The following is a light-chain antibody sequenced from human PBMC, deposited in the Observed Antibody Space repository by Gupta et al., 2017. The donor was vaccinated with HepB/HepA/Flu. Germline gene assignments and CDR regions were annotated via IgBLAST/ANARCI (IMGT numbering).Light chain of an antibody. CDR3: NSPDSSGNHLV. J-gene: IGLJ2*01. CDR1: SLRSYY. Sequence: SSELIQDPAVSVALGQTVTITCQGESLRSYYPTWDQQKPGQSPILVLYTKNNRPSGIPDRFSGSTSGSTASLTITGAQAEDEADYYCNSPDSSGNHLVFGGGTKLTVL. V-gene: IGLV3-19*01. CDR2: TKN.